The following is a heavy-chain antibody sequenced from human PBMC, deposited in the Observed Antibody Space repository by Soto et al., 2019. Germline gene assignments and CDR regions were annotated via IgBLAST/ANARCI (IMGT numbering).Heavy chain of an antibody. CDR1: GFTFSSYW. CDR2: IKQDGSEK. V-gene: IGHV3-7*01. CDR3: ARVYPGSGWPYHYYGMDV. Sequence: GGSLRLSCVASGFTFSSYWMSWVRQAPGKGLEWVANIKQDGSEKYYVDSVKDRFTISRDNAKNSLYLQMNSLRAEDSAVYYCARVYPGSGWPYHYYGMDVWGQGTTVTVSS. J-gene: IGHJ6*02. D-gene: IGHD6-19*01.